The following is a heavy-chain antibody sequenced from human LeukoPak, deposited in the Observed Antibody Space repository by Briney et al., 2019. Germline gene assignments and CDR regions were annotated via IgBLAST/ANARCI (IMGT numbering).Heavy chain of an antibody. D-gene: IGHD2-21*02. J-gene: IGHJ6*02. CDR2: ISWNSGSI. Sequence: GGSLRLSCAASGFTFDDYAMHWVRQAPGKGLEWVSGISWNSGSIGYADSVKGRFTISRDNAKNSLYPQMNSLRAEDTALYYCAKDIASCGGDCYSGGGYGNYYYYGMDVWGQGTTVTVSS. CDR1: GFTFDDYA. CDR3: AKDIASCGGDCYSGGGYGNYYYYGMDV. V-gene: IGHV3-9*01.